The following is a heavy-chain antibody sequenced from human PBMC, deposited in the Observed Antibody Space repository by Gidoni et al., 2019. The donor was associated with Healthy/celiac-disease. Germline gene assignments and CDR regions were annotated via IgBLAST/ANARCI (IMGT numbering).Heavy chain of an antibody. D-gene: IGHD3-10*01. CDR3: AGGKRGVISNWFDL. CDR2: IIAIFGTA. J-gene: IGHJ5*02. Sequence: QVQLVQSGAEVNKPGSSVTVLCKASGGTFRSYAISWGRQASGQGLEWMGGIIAIFGTANYAQKFQGRVTITADESTSTAYMELSSLRSEDTAVYYCAGGKRGVISNWFDLWGQGTLVTVSS. CDR1: GGTFRSYA. V-gene: IGHV1-69*01.